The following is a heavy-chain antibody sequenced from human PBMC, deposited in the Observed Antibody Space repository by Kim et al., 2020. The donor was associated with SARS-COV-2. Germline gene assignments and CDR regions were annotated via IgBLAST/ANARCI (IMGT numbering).Heavy chain of an antibody. V-gene: IGHV3-30*07. Sequence: VKGRFTISRDNYKNTLYLQMNSLRAEDTAVYYCARLGLYYDILTGSPRDYWGQGTLVTVSS. CDR3: ARLGLYYDILTGSPRDY. J-gene: IGHJ4*02. D-gene: IGHD3-9*01.